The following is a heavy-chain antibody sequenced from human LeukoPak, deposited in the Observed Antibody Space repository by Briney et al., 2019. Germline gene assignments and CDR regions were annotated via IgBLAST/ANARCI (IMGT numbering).Heavy chain of an antibody. Sequence: GGSLRPSCAASGFTFSSYAMSWVRQAPGKGLEWVSAISGSGGSTYYADSVKGRFTISRDNSKNTLYLQMNSLRAEDTAVYYCAKGLSSSGWSPYDYWGQGTLVTVSS. D-gene: IGHD6-19*01. CDR2: ISGSGGST. J-gene: IGHJ4*02. V-gene: IGHV3-23*01. CDR3: AKGLSSSGWSPYDY. CDR1: GFTFSSYA.